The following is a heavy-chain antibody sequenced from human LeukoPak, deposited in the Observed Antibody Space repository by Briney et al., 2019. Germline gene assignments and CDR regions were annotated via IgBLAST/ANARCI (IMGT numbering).Heavy chain of an antibody. CDR2: ISSSSSYI. D-gene: IGHD3-3*01. CDR3: ARDPIFGVVFDY. V-gene: IGHV3-21*01. J-gene: IGHJ4*02. Sequence: GGSLRLSCAASGFTFSSYSMNWVRQAPGKGLEWVSSISSSSSYIYYADSVKGRFTISRDNAKNSLYLQMNSLRAEDTAVYYCARDPIFGVVFDYWGQGTLVTVSS. CDR1: GFTFSSYS.